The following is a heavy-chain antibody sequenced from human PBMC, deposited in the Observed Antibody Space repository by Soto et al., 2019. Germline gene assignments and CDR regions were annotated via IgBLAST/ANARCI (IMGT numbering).Heavy chain of an antibody. V-gene: IGHV3-30*04. CDR2: ISYDGSNK. CDR1: GFTFSSYA. J-gene: IGHJ4*02. D-gene: IGHD3-10*01. CDR3: AKGAVMVRGPTISHPDY. Sequence: GGSLRLSCAASGFTFSSYAMHWVRQAPGKGLEWVAVISYDGSNKYYADSVKGRFTISRDNSKNTLCLQMNSLRAEDTAVYYCAKGAVMVRGPTISHPDYWGQGTLVTVSS.